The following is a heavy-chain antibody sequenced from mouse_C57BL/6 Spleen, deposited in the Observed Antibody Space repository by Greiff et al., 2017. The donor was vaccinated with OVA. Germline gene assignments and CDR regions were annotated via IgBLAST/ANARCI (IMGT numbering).Heavy chain of an antibody. CDR2: IDPETGGT. Sequence: QVQLQQSGAELVRPGASVTLSCKASGYTFTDYEMHWVKQTPVHGLEWIGAIDPETGGTAYNQKFKGKAILTADKSSSTAYMELRSLTSEDSAVYYCTRFSYGNYFDYWGQGTTLTVSS. CDR3: TRFSYGNYFDY. D-gene: IGHD2-1*01. V-gene: IGHV1-15*01. J-gene: IGHJ2*01. CDR1: GYTFTDYE.